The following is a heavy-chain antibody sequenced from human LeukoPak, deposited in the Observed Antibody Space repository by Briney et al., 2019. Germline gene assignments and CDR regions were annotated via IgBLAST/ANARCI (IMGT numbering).Heavy chain of an antibody. CDR2: IIPIFGTA. Sequence: APVKVSCKASGGTFSSYAISWVRQAPGQGLEWMGGIIPIFGTANYAQKFQGRVTITADESTSTAYMELSSLRSEDTAVYYCARVIMSDYPTNFDYWGQGTLVTVSS. V-gene: IGHV1-69*13. D-gene: IGHD2-8*01. CDR1: GGTFSSYA. J-gene: IGHJ4*02. CDR3: ARVIMSDYPTNFDY.